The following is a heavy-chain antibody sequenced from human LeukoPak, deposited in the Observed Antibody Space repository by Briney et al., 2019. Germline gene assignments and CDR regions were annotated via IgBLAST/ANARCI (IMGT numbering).Heavy chain of an antibody. CDR3: ARGTDYYDSSGYYLGQPFDY. J-gene: IGHJ4*02. CDR1: GFTLSSYS. D-gene: IGHD3-22*01. V-gene: IGHV3-21*01. CDR2: ISSSSSYI. Sequence: PGGSLRLSCAASGFTLSSYSMNWVRQAPGKGLEWVSSISSSSSYICYADSVKGRFTISRDNAKNSLYLQMNSLRAEDTAVYYCARGTDYYDSSGYYLGQPFDYWGQGTLVTVSS.